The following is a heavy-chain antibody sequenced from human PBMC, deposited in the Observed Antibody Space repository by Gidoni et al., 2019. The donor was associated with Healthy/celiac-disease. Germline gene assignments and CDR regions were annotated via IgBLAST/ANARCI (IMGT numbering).Heavy chain of an antibody. CDR2: IYTSGST. CDR1: GGSISSGSYY. Sequence: QVQLQESGPGLVKPSQTLSLTCTVSGGSISSGSYYWSWIRQPAGKGLEWIGRIYTSGSTNYNPSLKSRVTISVDTSKNQFSLKLSSVTAADTAVYYCARSIAAAGTYYYGMDVWGQGTTVTVSS. CDR3: ARSIAAAGTYYYGMDV. V-gene: IGHV4-61*02. J-gene: IGHJ6*02. D-gene: IGHD6-13*01.